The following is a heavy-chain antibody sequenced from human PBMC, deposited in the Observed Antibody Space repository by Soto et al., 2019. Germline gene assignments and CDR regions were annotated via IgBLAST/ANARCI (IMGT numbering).Heavy chain of an antibody. CDR3: TRADVTVTLSVFDP. CDR1: GFIFNSYP. V-gene: IGHV3-30-3*01. J-gene: IGHJ5*02. CDR2: ISDDGNTK. D-gene: IGHD4-17*01. Sequence: QVRLVESGGGVVQPGRSLRLSCAASGFIFNSYPMHWVRQAPGKGLEWVALISDDGNTKYYADSVKGRFTISRDKSKNTLYLQMNSLSAEDTAVYYCTRADVTVTLSVFDPWGQGTLVTVSS.